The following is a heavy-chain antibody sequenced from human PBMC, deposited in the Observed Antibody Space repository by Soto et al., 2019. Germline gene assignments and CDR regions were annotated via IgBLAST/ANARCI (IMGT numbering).Heavy chain of an antibody. Sequence: SETLSLTCTVSGGSISSYYWSWIRQPPGKGLEWVGYIYYSGSTNYNPSLKSRVTISVDTSKNQFSLKLSSVTAADTAVYYCARRSTGYSSGWYRYWGQGTRVTVSS. CDR1: GGSISSYY. D-gene: IGHD6-13*01. V-gene: IGHV4-59*08. CDR3: ARRSTGYSSGWYRY. J-gene: IGHJ4*02. CDR2: IYYSGST.